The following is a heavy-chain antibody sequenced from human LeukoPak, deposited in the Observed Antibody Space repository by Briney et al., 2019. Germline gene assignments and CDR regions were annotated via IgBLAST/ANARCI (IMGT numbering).Heavy chain of an antibody. CDR1: GFTFSTYG. V-gene: IGHV3-30*02. D-gene: IGHD3-10*01. CDR2: IRYDGSTK. J-gene: IGHJ4*02. Sequence: GGSLRLSCAASGFTFSTYGMHWVRQAPGKGLEWVTFIRYDGSTKYYADSVKGRFTISRDNSKNTLYLQMNSLRAEDTAVYYCAMTGWGYYGSGSPTSDYWGQGTLVTVSS. CDR3: AMTGWGYYGSGSPTSDY.